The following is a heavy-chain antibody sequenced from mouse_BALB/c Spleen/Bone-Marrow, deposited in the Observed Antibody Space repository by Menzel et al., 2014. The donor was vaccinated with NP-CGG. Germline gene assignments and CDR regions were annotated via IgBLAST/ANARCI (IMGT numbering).Heavy chain of an antibody. Sequence: QVQLQQSAAELARPGASVKMSCKASGYTFTSYTMHWVKQRPGQGLEWIGYINPSSGYTEYNQKFKDKTTLTADKSSSTAYMQLSSLTSEDSAVYYCAREYGNYRFAYWGQGTLVIVSA. V-gene: IGHV1-4*02. CDR1: GYTFTSYT. CDR2: INPSSGYT. CDR3: AREYGNYRFAY. J-gene: IGHJ3*01. D-gene: IGHD2-10*02.